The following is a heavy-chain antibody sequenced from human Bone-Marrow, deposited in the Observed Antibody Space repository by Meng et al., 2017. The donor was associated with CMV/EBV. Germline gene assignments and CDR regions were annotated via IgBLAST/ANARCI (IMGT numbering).Heavy chain of an antibody. CDR3: ARETYYYYSSGYYGYYYYGMDV. D-gene: IGHD3-22*01. J-gene: IGHJ6*02. V-gene: IGHV4-31*03. CDR2: IYYSGST. Sequence: SETLSLTCTVSGGSISSGGYYWSWIRQHPGKGLEWIGYIYYSGSTYYNPSLKSRVTISVDTSKNQFSLKLSSVTAADTAVYYCARETYYYYSSGYYGYYYYGMDVWGQGTMVTVSS. CDR1: GGSISSGGYY.